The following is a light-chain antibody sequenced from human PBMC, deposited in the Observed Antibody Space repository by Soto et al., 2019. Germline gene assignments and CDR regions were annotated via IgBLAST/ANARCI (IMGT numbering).Light chain of an antibody. J-gene: IGKJ1*01. CDR1: QGISNY. Sequence: DIQMTQSPSSLSASVGDRVIITCRASQGISNYLAWYQQKPGKVPKLLIYAASTLQSGVPSRFSGFGSGTDFTLTINSLQPEDVATYYCQKYNSAPWTFGRGTKVEIK. CDR3: QKYNSAPWT. CDR2: AAS. V-gene: IGKV1-27*01.